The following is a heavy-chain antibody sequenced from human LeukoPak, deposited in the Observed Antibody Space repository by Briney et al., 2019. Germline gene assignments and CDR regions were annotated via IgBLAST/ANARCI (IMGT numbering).Heavy chain of an antibody. V-gene: IGHV4-34*01. D-gene: IGHD1-26*01. Sequence: PSETLSLTCAVYGGSFSGYYRSWIRQSPGKGLEWIGEISHNGKSNYNPSLNSRVTISVDTSRNQFSLRLTSVTAADTGVYYCVLGRWEPTGSYWGQGSVVTISS. J-gene: IGHJ4*02. CDR2: ISHNGKS. CDR3: VLGRWEPTGSY. CDR1: GGSFSGYY.